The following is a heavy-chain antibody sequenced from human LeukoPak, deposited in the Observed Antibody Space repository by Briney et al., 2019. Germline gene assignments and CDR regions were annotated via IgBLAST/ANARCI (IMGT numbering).Heavy chain of an antibody. CDR1: GYTLTELS. Sequence: ASVKVSCKVSGYTLTELSMHWVRQAPGKGLEWMGGFDPEDGETIYAQKFQGRVTMTEDTSTDTAYMELSSLRSDDTAVYYCARGTGRGYNFGYWGQGTLVTVSS. CDR3: ARGTGRGYNFGY. J-gene: IGHJ4*02. CDR2: FDPEDGET. V-gene: IGHV1-24*01. D-gene: IGHD2-8*02.